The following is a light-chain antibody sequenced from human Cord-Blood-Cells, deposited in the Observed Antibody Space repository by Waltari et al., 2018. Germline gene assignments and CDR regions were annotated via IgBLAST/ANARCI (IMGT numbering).Light chain of an antibody. CDR1: QSVSSY. Sequence: EIVLTQSPATLSLSPGERATLSCRASQSVSSYLAWYQQKPGQAPRLLIYDASNRATGLPARFRGSGSGTDFTRTISSLEPEDFAVYYCQQRSNGPLTFGGGTKVEIK. J-gene: IGKJ4*01. V-gene: IGKV3-11*01. CDR2: DAS. CDR3: QQRSNGPLT.